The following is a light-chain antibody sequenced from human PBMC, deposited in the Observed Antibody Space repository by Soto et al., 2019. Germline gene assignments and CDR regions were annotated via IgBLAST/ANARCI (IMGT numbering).Light chain of an antibody. CDR3: SSYTSSSTLV. V-gene: IGLV2-14*01. J-gene: IGLJ3*02. CDR2: EVR. CDR1: SSDVGGYNY. Sequence: QSALTQPASVSGSPGQSITISCTGTSSDVGGYNYVSWYQQHPGKAPKLMIYEVRNRPSGVSNRFSGSKSGNTASLTSSGLQAEDEADYYCSSYTSSSTLVFGGGTKVTVL.